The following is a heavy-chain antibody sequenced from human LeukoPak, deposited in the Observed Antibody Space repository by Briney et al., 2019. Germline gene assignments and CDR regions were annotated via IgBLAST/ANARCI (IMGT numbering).Heavy chain of an antibody. J-gene: IGHJ4*02. CDR2: ISAYNGNT. Sequence: ASVKVSCKASGYTFTSYGISWVRQAPGQGLEWMGWISAYNGNTNYAQKLQSRVTMTTDTSTSTAYMELRSLRSDDTAVYYCARDRSPSVLYFGSGYWGQGTLVTVSS. D-gene: IGHD3-10*01. CDR1: GYTFTSYG. V-gene: IGHV1-18*01. CDR3: ARDRSPSVLYFGSGY.